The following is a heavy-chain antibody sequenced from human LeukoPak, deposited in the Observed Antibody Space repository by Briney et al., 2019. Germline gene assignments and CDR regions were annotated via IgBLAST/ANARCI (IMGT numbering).Heavy chain of an antibody. CDR3: ARDQTGTTSVMDV. CDR1: GFTFNRYG. D-gene: IGHD1-1*01. Sequence: GRSLRLSCEASGFTFNRYGMHWVRQAPGKGLEWVAVIWYDGSNKHYADSVKDRFTISRDNSKNTQYLQMNSLRAEDAAVYYCARDQTGTTSVMDVWGQGTTVTVSS. J-gene: IGHJ6*02. V-gene: IGHV3-33*01. CDR2: IWYDGSNK.